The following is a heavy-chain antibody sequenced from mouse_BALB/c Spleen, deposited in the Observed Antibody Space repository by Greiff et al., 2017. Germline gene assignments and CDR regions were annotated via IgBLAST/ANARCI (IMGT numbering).Heavy chain of an antibody. CDR1: GFTFSNYW. D-gene: IGHD2-4*01. CDR2: IRLKSNNYAT. J-gene: IGHJ2*01. V-gene: IGHV6-6*02. CDR3: TRRYDYDGFDY. Sequence: EVQGVESGGGLVQPGGSMKLSCVASGFTFSNYWMNWVRQSPEKGLEWVAEIRLKSNNYATHYAESVKGRFTISRDDSKSSVYLQMNNLRAEDTGIYYCTRRYDYDGFDYWGQGTTLTVSS.